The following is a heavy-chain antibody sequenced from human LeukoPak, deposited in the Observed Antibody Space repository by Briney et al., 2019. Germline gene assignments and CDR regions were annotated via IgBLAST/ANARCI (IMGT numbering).Heavy chain of an antibody. CDR2: XYYSGST. V-gene: IGHV4-61*01. CDR1: GGSFSSGSYY. J-gene: IGHJ3*02. CDR3: ARAAERDYGDPDAFDI. Sequence: PETXXLXCXXSGGSFSSGSYYWSWVRQPPGTGXXXXXXXYYSGSTNYNPSLKSRVAISVNTSKNQFSLKLSSVTAADTAVYYCARAAERDYGDPDAFDIWGQGTMVTVSS. D-gene: IGHD4-17*01.